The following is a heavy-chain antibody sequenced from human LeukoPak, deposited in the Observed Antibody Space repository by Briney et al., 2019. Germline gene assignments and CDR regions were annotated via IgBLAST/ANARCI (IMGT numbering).Heavy chain of an antibody. V-gene: IGHV3-48*01. CDR1: GFTFSSYG. Sequence: GGSLRLSCAASGFTFSSYGMHWVRQAPGMGLEWLSYISATRGITYYADSVKGRFTISRDNAKNSLSLQMDSLRAEDTAVYYCVRGSLASGVVVYYYYYLDVWGKGTTVTVSS. CDR2: ISATRGIT. D-gene: IGHD3-3*01. CDR3: VRGSLASGVVVYYYYYLDV. J-gene: IGHJ6*03.